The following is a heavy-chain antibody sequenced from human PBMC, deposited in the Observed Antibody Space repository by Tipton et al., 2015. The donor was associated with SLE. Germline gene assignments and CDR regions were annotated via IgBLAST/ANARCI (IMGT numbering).Heavy chain of an antibody. Sequence: QSEAEVKKPGSSVKVSCKASGGTFSSYAISWVRQAPGQGLEWMGRIIPILGIANYAQKFQGRVTITADKSTSTAYMELSSLRSEDTAVYYCVTVTGDFQHWGQGTLVTVSS. J-gene: IGHJ1*01. CDR2: IIPILGIA. CDR1: GGTFSSYA. CDR3: VTVTGDFQH. V-gene: IGHV1-69*04. D-gene: IGHD4-17*01.